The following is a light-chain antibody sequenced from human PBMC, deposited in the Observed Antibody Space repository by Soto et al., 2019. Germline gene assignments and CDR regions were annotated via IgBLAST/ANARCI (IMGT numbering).Light chain of an antibody. V-gene: IGLV1-51*01. CDR1: SSNIGSNY. J-gene: IGLJ2*01. Sequence: QSVLTQPPSVSAAPGQKVIISCSGTSSNIGSNYVSWYQHFPGTAPKLLIYDNDKRPSGIYDRFSGSKSGTSATLGITGLQTGDEADYYCASWDNSLSAIVFGGGTKVTVL. CDR2: DND. CDR3: ASWDNSLSAIV.